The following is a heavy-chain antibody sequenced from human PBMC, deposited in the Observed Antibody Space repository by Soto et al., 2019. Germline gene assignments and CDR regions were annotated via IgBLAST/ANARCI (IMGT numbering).Heavy chain of an antibody. D-gene: IGHD3-10*01. V-gene: IGHV2-5*01. CDR3: AHRHGSGSYYNYWFDP. J-gene: IGHJ5*02. CDR1: GFSLSTSGVG. Sequence: VPTLVNPTQTLTLTCTFSGFSLSTSGVGVGWIRQPPGKALEWLALIYWNDDKRYSPSLKSRLTITKDTSKNQVVLTMTNMEPVDTATYYCAHRHGSGSYYNYWFDPWGQGTLVTVSS. CDR2: IYWNDDK.